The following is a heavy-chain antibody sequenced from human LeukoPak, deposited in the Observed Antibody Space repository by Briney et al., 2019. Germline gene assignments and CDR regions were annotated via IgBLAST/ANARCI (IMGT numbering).Heavy chain of an antibody. CDR3: AKRGVPGTHYFDC. J-gene: IGHJ4*02. CDR2: ISVSGGAT. CDR1: GFTFTTHG. Sequence: GGSLRLSCAASGFTFTTHGMSWVRQAPGKGLEWVSSISVSGGATYYADSVKGRFTISRDNSKNTLYLQMSSLRADGTALYYCAKRGVPGTHYFDCWGQGTLVTVSS. D-gene: IGHD1-14*01. V-gene: IGHV3-23*01.